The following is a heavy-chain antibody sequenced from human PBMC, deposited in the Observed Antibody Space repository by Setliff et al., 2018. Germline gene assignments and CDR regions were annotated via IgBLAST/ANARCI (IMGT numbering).Heavy chain of an antibody. CDR1: GESFSAYY. CDR2: INYSGST. Sequence: TLSLTCAVYGESFSAYYCSWIRLAPGKGLEWIGDINYSGSTNFNPSLKSRVTISKDTSNNQFSLKLASVTAADTAVYYCARDAAFGGSSWYYYGMDVWGQGTKVTVSS. J-gene: IGHJ6*02. V-gene: IGHV4-34*01. D-gene: IGHD6-13*01. CDR3: ARDAAFGGSSWYYYGMDV.